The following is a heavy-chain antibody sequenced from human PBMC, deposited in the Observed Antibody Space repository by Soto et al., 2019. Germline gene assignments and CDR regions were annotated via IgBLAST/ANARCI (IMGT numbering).Heavy chain of an antibody. V-gene: IGHV1-69*01. J-gene: IGHJ4*02. CDR3: ATHGLGASSPPYFDN. Sequence: QLVQSRSEVKKPGSSVKVSCQASGGTFSGSAVTWVRQGPGQGLEWMGEFVPLFGTTNYAQRFPGRLTITAEESTSTAYMELRTLRSDDTAVYYCATHGLGASSPPYFDNWGQGTLVTVSS. CDR2: FVPLFGTT. CDR1: GGTFSGSA.